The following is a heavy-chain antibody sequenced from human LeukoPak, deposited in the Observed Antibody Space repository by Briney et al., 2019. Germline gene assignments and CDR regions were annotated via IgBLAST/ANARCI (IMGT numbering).Heavy chain of an antibody. V-gene: IGHV4-59*08. CDR2: SHYTGNT. J-gene: IGHJ4*02. CDR1: GGSITNYY. D-gene: IGHD6-13*01. Sequence: SETLSLSCAVSGGSITNYYWSWIRQPPGKGLEWIGCSHYTGNTNYNPSLKSRVTISVDTSKNQFSLRLSSVTAADTAVYYCARRGNFDYWGQGTLVTVSS. CDR3: ARRGNFDY.